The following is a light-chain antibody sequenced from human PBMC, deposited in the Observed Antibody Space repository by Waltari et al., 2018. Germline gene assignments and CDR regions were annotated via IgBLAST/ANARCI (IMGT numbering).Light chain of an antibody. CDR3: QQHCDSPWK. Sequence: DIVMTQSPDSLAVSLGERATINCKSSQSVLYSSNSKNYLAWYQQKPGQPPKLLIYWASTRESGVPDRFSGSGSGTDFTLTISSLQAEDVAVYYCQQHCDSPWKFGQGTKVEIK. J-gene: IGKJ1*01. V-gene: IGKV4-1*01. CDR2: WAS. CDR1: QSVLYSSNSKNY.